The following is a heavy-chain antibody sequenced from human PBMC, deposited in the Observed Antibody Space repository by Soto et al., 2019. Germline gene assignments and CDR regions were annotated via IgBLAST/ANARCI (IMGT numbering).Heavy chain of an antibody. D-gene: IGHD3-16*01. J-gene: IGHJ6*02. CDR1: GGSFSGYS. Sequence: KPSETLSLTCAVYGGSFSGYSWTWIRQPPGKGLEWIGEINHSGRTKYNPSLKSRVTISVDTSKNQFSLELSSVTAADTAVFYCASHLAEYNYGMDVWGQGTTVTVSS. CDR2: INHSGRT. CDR3: ASHLAEYNYGMDV. V-gene: IGHV4-34*01.